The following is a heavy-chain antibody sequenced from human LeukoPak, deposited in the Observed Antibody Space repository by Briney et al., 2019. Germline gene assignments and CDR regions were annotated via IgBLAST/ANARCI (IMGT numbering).Heavy chain of an antibody. J-gene: IGHJ4*02. CDR3: ARVDTAMMLPLFDN. V-gene: IGHV1-8*01. Sequence: GASVKVSCKASGYTFTSYDINWVRQATGQGLEWMGWMNPNSGNTGYAQKFQGRVTMTRNTSISTAYMELSSLRSEDTAVYYCARVDTAMMLPLFDNWGQGTLVTVSS. D-gene: IGHD5-18*01. CDR2: MNPNSGNT. CDR1: GYTFTSYD.